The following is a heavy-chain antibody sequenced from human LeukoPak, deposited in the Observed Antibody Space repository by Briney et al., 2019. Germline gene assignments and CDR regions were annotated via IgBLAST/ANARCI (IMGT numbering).Heavy chain of an antibody. V-gene: IGHV1-2*02. D-gene: IGHD2-21*01. CDR2: INPNSGGT. CDR1: GYTFTGYY. J-gene: IGHJ6*03. CDR3: ARGPAVFRRDYYYMDV. Sequence: ASVKVSCKASGYTFTGYYMHWVRQAPGQGLEWMGWINPNSGGTNYAQKFQGRVTITRNTSISTAYMELSSLRSEDTAVYYCARGPAVFRRDYYYMDVWGKGTTVTVSS.